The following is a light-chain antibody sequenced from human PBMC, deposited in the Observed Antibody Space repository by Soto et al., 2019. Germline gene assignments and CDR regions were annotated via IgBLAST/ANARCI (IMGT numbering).Light chain of an antibody. CDR2: EVR. CDR1: MRDVGAYNL. Sequence: QSVLTQAASVTGSAEQSITISCSGPMRDVGAYNLVSWYQQHPGTAPKLIIYEVRNRPSGISLRFSGSRSGNTASLTISGLQSEDEGDYYCSAYTARSTLVFGGGTK. J-gene: IGLJ3*02. CDR3: SAYTARSTLV. V-gene: IGLV2-14*01.